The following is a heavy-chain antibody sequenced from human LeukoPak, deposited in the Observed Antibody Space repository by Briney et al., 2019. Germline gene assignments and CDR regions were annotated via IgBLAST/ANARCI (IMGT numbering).Heavy chain of an antibody. J-gene: IGHJ6*02. V-gene: IGHV3-21*01. CDR3: ARGPTHYYNYGMDV. Sequence: KPGGSLRLSCAASGFTFSSYSMNWVRQAPGKGLEWVSSISSSSYIYYADSVKGRFTISRDNAKNSLYLQMNSLRAEDTAVYYCARGPTHYYNYGMDVWGQGTTVTVSS. CDR1: GFTFSSYS. CDR2: ISSSSYI.